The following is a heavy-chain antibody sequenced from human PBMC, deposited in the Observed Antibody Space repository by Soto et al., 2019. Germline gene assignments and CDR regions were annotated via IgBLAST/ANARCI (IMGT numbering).Heavy chain of an antibody. Sequence: ASVKVSCKASGYTFASYGINWVRQAPGQGLEWMGWISGYNGNTKYAQKFQGRVTVTTDTSTSTGYMELRSLRSDDTAVYYCARDGILGTTQGSWFDPWGHGTLVTVSS. V-gene: IGHV1-18*01. CDR2: ISGYNGNT. D-gene: IGHD1-26*01. J-gene: IGHJ5*02. CDR1: GYTFASYG. CDR3: ARDGILGTTQGSWFDP.